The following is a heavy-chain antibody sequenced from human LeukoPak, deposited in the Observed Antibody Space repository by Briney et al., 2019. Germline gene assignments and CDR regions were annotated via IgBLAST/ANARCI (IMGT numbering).Heavy chain of an antibody. CDR3: ARDLGFWSGYSYYFDY. CDR1: GFTFSSYS. V-gene: IGHV3-21*01. Sequence: PGGSLRLSCAASGFTFSSYSMNWVRQAPGKGLEWVSSISSSSSYIYYADSVKGRFTISRDSAKNSLYLQMNSLRAEDTAVYYCARDLGFWSGYSYYFDYWGQGTLVTVSS. CDR2: ISSSSSYI. J-gene: IGHJ4*02. D-gene: IGHD3-3*01.